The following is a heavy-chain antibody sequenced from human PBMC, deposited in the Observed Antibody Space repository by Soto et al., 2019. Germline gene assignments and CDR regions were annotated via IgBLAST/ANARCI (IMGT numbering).Heavy chain of an antibody. Sequence: QVRLVESGGGLVKPGGSVRLACAASGFIFSDHYMSWVRQAPGKGLEGVSYISKSGTTIYYADSVKGRFTISRDNAKNSRYLQINSLRAEDTGVYYWARNYHSDSDYRFDSWGQGTPVTVSS. CDR3: ARNYHSDSDYRFDS. V-gene: IGHV3-11*01. CDR2: ISKSGTTI. CDR1: GFIFSDHY. J-gene: IGHJ4*02. D-gene: IGHD3-16*01.